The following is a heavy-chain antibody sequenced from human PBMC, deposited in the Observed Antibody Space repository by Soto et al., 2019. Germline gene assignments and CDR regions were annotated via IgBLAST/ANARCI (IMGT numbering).Heavy chain of an antibody. Sequence: PGGSLRLSCAASGFTFNNHDMHWVRQATGKGLEWVSGIGVLGDTYSPGSVNGRFTISRENAKNSLYLQINELRAGDTAVYYCARGLLGPGDYYYALDVWGQGTMVTVSS. CDR2: IGVLGDT. V-gene: IGHV3-13*01. CDR3: ARGLLGPGDYYYALDV. D-gene: IGHD7-27*01. J-gene: IGHJ6*02. CDR1: GFTFNNHD.